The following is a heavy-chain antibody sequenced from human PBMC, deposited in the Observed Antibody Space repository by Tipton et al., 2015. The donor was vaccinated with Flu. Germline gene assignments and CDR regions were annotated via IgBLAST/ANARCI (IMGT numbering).Heavy chain of an antibody. CDR2: IYHSGST. J-gene: IGHJ4*02. Sequence: TLSLTCTVSGYSISSGYYWGWIRQPPGKGREWIGSIYHSGSTYYNPSLKSRVTISVDTSKNQFSLKLSSVTAADTAVYYCARVGRGGIVYYFDYWGQGTLVTVSS. CDR3: ARVGRGGIVYYFDY. D-gene: IGHD2-15*01. CDR1: GYSISSGYY. V-gene: IGHV4-38-2*02.